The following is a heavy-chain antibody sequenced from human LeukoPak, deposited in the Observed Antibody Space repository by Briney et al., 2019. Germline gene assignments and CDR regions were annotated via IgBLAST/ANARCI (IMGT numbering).Heavy chain of an antibody. CDR2: IRYDGSNK. J-gene: IGHJ5*02. D-gene: IGHD6-13*01. CDR1: GFTSSSYG. CDR3: AKLTSYSSSWYRWFDP. Sequence: GGSLRLSCAASGFTSSSYGMHWVRQAPGKGLEWVAFIRYDGSNKYYADSVKGRFTTSRDNSKNTLYLQMNSLRAEDTAVYYCAKLTSYSSSWYRWFDPWGQGTLVTVSS. V-gene: IGHV3-30*02.